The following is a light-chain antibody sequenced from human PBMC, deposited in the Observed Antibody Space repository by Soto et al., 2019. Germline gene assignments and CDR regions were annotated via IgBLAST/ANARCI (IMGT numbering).Light chain of an antibody. Sequence: DIQLTQSPSSLSASVGDRVTITCRVSQGISSYLNWYRQKPGKAPKLLIYDASNLETGVPSRFSGSGSGTDFTFTISSLQPEDIATYYCQQHYSYPRTFGQGTKVDIK. J-gene: IGKJ1*01. V-gene: IGKV1-33*01. CDR3: QQHYSYPRT. CDR1: QGISSY. CDR2: DAS.